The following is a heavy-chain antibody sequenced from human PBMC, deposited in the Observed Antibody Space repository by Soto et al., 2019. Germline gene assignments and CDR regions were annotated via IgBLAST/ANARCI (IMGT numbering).Heavy chain of an antibody. CDR3: AKDFRPGLIVPTKSGFDP. J-gene: IGHJ5*02. D-gene: IGHD2-15*01. Sequence: EVHLLESGGGLVQRGGSLRLSCEASGFPFSTYAMTWVRQVPGKGLEWVSTTSNGGNTEFAESVRGRFTVFRDNSKNTISLQMSSLRAEASAIYFCAKDFRPGLIVPTKSGFDPWGQGTPVTVSS. CDR2: TSNGGNT. V-gene: IGHV3-23*01. CDR1: GFPFSTYA.